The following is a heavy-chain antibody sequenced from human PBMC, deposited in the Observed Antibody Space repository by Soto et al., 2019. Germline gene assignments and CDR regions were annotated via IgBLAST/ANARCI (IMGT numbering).Heavy chain of an antibody. V-gene: IGHV1-18*01. Sequence: QVQLVQSGGEVKKPGASVKVSCRASGYNFVTYGITWVRQAPGQGLEWMGWISGFYGETKYAEKLQNRLTMTRDTPTRPAYLELRNLSSDDTAVYYCARDRGETTGLAFYGMDVWGQGTTVTVSS. CDR2: ISGFYGET. D-gene: IGHD1-1*01. J-gene: IGHJ6*02. CDR3: ARDRGETTGLAFYGMDV. CDR1: GYNFVTYG.